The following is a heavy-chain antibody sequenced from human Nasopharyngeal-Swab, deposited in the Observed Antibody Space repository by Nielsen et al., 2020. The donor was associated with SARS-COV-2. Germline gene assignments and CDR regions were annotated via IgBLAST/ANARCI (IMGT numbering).Heavy chain of an antibody. CDR3: ARAGVDTSTGSSGGCFDY. CDR1: GRSISSRSSY. D-gene: IGHD3-9*01. Sequence: SETLSLTCTVSGRSISSRSSYWGWIRQPPGKGLEWVGSIYYSGSTYYTPSLNSRVTISVDPSKNHFSLKLRSVTAADTAVYYCARAGVDTSTGSSGGCFDYWGQGTLVTVSS. V-gene: IGHV4-39*02. CDR2: IYYSGST. J-gene: IGHJ4*02.